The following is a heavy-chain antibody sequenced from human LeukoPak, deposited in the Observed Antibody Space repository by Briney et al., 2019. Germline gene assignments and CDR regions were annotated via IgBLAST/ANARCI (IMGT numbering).Heavy chain of an antibody. Sequence: GGSLRLSCAASGFTFSSYSMNWVRQAPGKGLEWVSYISSGSSTIYYADSVRGRFTISRDNAKNSLYLQVNSLRAEDTAVYYCARGTGTTAYFDYWGQGTLVTVSS. CDR1: GFTFSSYS. CDR2: ISSGSSTI. V-gene: IGHV3-48*01. J-gene: IGHJ4*02. CDR3: ARGTGTTAYFDY. D-gene: IGHD1-1*01.